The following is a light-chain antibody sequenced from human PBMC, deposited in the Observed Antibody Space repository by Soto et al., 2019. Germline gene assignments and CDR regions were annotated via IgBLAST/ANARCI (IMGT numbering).Light chain of an antibody. Sequence: DIQMSQSPSSLSASVGDRVTITCQASQDISNYLNWYQHKPGKPPKLLIYDASNLETGVPSRFSGSKSCTAFTFTITSLQPEDIATYYCQQYDNLPFSFGGGTKVEIK. CDR2: DAS. J-gene: IGKJ4*01. CDR1: QDISNY. V-gene: IGKV1-33*01. CDR3: QQYDNLPFS.